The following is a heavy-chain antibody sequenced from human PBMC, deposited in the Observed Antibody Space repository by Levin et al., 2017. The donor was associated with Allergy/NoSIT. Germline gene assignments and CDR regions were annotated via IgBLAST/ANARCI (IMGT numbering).Heavy chain of an antibody. CDR1: GFSFSTYW. Sequence: GGSLRLSCAASGFSFSTYWMHWVRQAPGKGLVWVSRINSDGSSTAYADSVRGRFTISRDKAKNTLYLQMNSLRAEDMAVYYCARNGDATSFSDAFDIWGQGTMVTVSS. J-gene: IGHJ3*02. CDR3: ARNGDATSFSDAFDI. V-gene: IGHV3-74*03. D-gene: IGHD2-2*01. CDR2: INSDGSST.